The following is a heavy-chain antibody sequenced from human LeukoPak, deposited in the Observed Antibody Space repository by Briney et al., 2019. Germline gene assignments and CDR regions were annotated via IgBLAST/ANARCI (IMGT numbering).Heavy chain of an antibody. J-gene: IGHJ4*02. CDR1: GFAFSTYA. D-gene: IGHD5/OR15-5a*01. Sequence: PGGSLRLSCAASGFAFSTYAMTWVRQAPEKGLLWVSTISTSGRATYYADSVEGRFTISRDNSKNTLYLQMNSLRADDTAVYYCAKARGSSVYEQFDYWGQGTQVTVSP. CDR3: AKARGSSVYEQFDY. CDR2: ISTSGRAT. V-gene: IGHV3-23*01.